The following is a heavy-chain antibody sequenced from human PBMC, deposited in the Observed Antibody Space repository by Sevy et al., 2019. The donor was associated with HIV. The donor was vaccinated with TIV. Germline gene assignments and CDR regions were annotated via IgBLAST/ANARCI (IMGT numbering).Heavy chain of an antibody. Sequence: GESLKISCKGSGYSFTTYWIGWVRQMPGKGLEWMGVIYPDDSDTRYSPSFQGHVTISPDKSISTAYLQWNSLKASDTAMYYCARGYSDTTNFHHWGQGTLVTVSS. CDR1: GYSFTTYW. CDR3: ARGYSDTTNFHH. J-gene: IGHJ1*01. CDR2: IYPDDSDT. D-gene: IGHD1-1*01. V-gene: IGHV5-51*01.